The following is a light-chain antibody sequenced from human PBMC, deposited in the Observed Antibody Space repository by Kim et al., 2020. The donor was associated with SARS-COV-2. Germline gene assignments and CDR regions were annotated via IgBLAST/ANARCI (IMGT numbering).Light chain of an antibody. V-gene: IGLV1-47*01. CDR1: SSNIGSNY. CDR2: RNN. J-gene: IGLJ2*01. Sequence: QSVLTQPPSASGTPGQRVTISCSGSSSNIGSNYVYWYQQLPGTAPKLLIYRNNQRPSGVPDRFSGSKSGTSASLAISGLRSEDEADYYCAAWDDSLSGDVVFGGGTQLTAL. CDR3: AAWDDSLSGDVV.